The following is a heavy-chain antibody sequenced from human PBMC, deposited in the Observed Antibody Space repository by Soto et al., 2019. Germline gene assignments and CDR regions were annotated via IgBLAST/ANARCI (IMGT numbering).Heavy chain of an antibody. CDR1: GGSISSGGYY. CDR2: IYYSGST. D-gene: IGHD4-17*01. Sequence: SETLSLTCTFSGGSISSGGYYWSWIRQHPGKGLEWIGYIYYSGSTYYNPSLKSRVTISVDTSKNQFFLKLSSVTAADTVVYYCATSTVTSWFDPWGQGTLVTVSS. CDR3: ATSTVTSWFDP. J-gene: IGHJ5*02. V-gene: IGHV4-31*03.